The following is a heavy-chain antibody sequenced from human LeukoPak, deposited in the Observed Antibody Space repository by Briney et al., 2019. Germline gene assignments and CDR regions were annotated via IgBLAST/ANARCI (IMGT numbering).Heavy chain of an antibody. D-gene: IGHD3-3*01. J-gene: IGHJ4*02. CDR3: ARGRRITIFGVVIGPFDY. CDR1: GFSVSSNY. CDR2: IYSGGNT. V-gene: IGHV3-66*01. Sequence: GGSLRLSCAVSGFSVSSNYMSWVRQAPGKGLEWVSVIYSGGNTYYADSVKGRFTISRDNSKNTLYLQMNSLRAEDTAVYYCARGRRITIFGVVIGPFDYWGQGTLVTVSS.